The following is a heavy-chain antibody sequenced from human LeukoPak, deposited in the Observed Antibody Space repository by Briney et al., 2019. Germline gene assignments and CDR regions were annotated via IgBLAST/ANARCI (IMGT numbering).Heavy chain of an antibody. V-gene: IGHV1-46*01. J-gene: IGHJ4*02. Sequence: ASVKVSCKASGYTFTSNYIHWVRQAPGQGLEWMGIIKPSGGSISYAQKFQGRVTMTRDTSTNTVYMELSSLRSEDTAVYYCAREPRITGTAYFDYWGQGTLVTVSS. D-gene: IGHD1-7*01. CDR1: GYTFTSNY. CDR3: AREPRITGTAYFDY. CDR2: IKPSGGSI.